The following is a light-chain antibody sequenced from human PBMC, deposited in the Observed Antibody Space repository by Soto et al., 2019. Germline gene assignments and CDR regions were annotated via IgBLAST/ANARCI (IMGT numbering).Light chain of an antibody. CDR1: QSISSSY. CDR2: GAS. Sequence: EIVLTQSPGTLSLSPGERATLSCRASQSISSSYLARYQQKPGQAPRLLVYGASSRATGIPDRFSGSGSGTDVTRTISSLVPEDFAVYYCQQYGSSRFTFGPGTKVDIK. V-gene: IGKV3-20*01. CDR3: QQYGSSRFT. J-gene: IGKJ3*01.